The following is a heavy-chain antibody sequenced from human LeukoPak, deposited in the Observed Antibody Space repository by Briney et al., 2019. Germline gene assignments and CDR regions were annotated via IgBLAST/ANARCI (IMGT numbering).Heavy chain of an antibody. CDR2: ISGSGGTT. Sequence: TGGSLRLSCAASGFTVSSNYMSWVRQAPGKGLEWVSVISGSGGTTYYADSVKGRFTISRDNSKNMLYLQMNSLRAEGTAVYYCAKRVGGVNNFDYWGQGTLVTVSS. CDR1: GFTVSSNY. D-gene: IGHD3-16*01. J-gene: IGHJ4*02. V-gene: IGHV3-23*01. CDR3: AKRVGGVNNFDY.